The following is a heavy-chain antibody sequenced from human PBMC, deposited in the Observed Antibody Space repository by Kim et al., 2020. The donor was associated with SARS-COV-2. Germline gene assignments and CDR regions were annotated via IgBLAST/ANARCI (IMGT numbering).Heavy chain of an antibody. V-gene: IGHV3-23*01. J-gene: IGHJ3*02. CDR1: GFTFSSYA. CDR3: SKDKDSGPIDAFDI. D-gene: IGHD3-10*01. Sequence: GGSLRLSCAASGFTFSSYAMSWVRQAPGEGLEWVSAISGSGGSTYYADSVKDRFTISRDKSKNTLYLQMNSLRAEDTAVYYCSKDKDSGPIDAFDIWGQGTMGTVSS. CDR2: ISGSGGST.